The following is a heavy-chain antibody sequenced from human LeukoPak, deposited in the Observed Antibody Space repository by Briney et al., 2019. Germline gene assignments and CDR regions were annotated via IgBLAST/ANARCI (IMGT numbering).Heavy chain of an antibody. Sequence: GGSLRLSCAASGFTFSDYWMHWVRQAPGKGLEWVARIYSDVRRIKYADSVKGRFTISRDNAKNTLYLQMNALRVEDTAVYYCASSPVISRDWGQGTLVTVSS. V-gene: IGHV3-74*03. J-gene: IGHJ4*02. CDR3: ASSPVISRD. CDR1: GFTFSDYW. D-gene: IGHD2-21*01. CDR2: IYSDVRRI.